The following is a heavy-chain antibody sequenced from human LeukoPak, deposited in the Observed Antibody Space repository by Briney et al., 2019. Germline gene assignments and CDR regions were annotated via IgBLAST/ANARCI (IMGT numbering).Heavy chain of an antibody. J-gene: IGHJ3*02. V-gene: IGHV3-33*06. CDR1: GFTFSSYG. D-gene: IGHD3-10*01. Sequence: AGGSLRLSCAASGFTFSSYGMHSVRQAPGKGLEWVAVIWYDGSNKYYADSVKGRFTISRDNSKNTLYLQMNSLRAEDTAVYYCAKGPGRGTPDAFDIWGQGTMVTVSS. CDR2: IWYDGSNK. CDR3: AKGPGRGTPDAFDI.